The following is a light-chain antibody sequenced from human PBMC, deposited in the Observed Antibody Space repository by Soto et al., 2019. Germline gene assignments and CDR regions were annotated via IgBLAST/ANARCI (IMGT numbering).Light chain of an antibody. CDR2: EVS. Sequence: QSALTQPASVSGSPGQSITISCTGTSSDVGGYNYVSWYQQHPGNAPKLMSYEVSNRPSGVSNRFSGSKSGNTASLTISGLQAEDEDDYYCSSYTSSSTNVFGTGTKVTVL. CDR3: SSYTSSSTNV. V-gene: IGLV2-14*01. J-gene: IGLJ1*01. CDR1: SSDVGGYNY.